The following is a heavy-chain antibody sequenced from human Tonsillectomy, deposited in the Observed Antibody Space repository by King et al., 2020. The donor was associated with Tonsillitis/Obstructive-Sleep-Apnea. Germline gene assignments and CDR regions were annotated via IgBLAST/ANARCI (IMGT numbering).Heavy chain of an antibody. J-gene: IGHJ4*02. CDR3: ARLSWYYDSELIQYYFDY. CDR2: IDPTDSYT. D-gene: IGHD3-3*01. CDR1: GYSFTTYW. Sequence: VQLVQSGAEVKKPGESLRISCKGSGYSFTTYWISWVRQMPGKGLEWMGRIDPTDSYTRYSPSFQGHVTISADKSITTAYLQWSSLKASDTAMYYCARLSWYYDSELIQYYFDYWGQGTLVTVSS. V-gene: IGHV5-10-1*01.